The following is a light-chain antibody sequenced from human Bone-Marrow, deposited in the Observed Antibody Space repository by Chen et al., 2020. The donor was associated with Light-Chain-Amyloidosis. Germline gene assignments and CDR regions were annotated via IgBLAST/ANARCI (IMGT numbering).Light chain of an antibody. CDR3: QQRSDWPRT. V-gene: IGKV3-11*01. CDR2: DAS. J-gene: IGKJ4*01. Sequence: ELVLTQSPATLSLSPGETATLSCRASQIVLSYLAWYQQKPGQAPRLLMHDASTRATGIPARFSGSGSGTDFSLTISSLEPEDFAVYYCQQRSDWPRTFGGGTKVEIK. CDR1: QIVLSY.